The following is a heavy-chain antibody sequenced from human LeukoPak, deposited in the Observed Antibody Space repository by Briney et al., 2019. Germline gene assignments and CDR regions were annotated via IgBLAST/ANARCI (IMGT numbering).Heavy chain of an antibody. CDR1: GYSITSGYN. V-gene: IGHV4-38-2*02. J-gene: IGHJ4*02. D-gene: IGHD2-2*02. CDR3: VRYCSSTTCYTRAVDY. CDR2: IYHSGSA. Sequence: PSETLSLTCTVSGYSITSGYNWAWIRQPPGKVLEWIGSIYHSGSAYYNPSLKSRVTISVDTSKNQFSLKLSPVTAADTAVYYCVRYCSSTTCYTRAVDYWGQGTLVTVSS.